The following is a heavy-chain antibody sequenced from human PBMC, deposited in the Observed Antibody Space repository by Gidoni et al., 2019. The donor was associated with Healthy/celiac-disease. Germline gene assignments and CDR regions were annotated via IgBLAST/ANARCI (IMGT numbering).Heavy chain of an antibody. D-gene: IGHD2-2*01. CDR2: ISPSGGST. CDR1: GYTITSYY. CDR3: ARDWGDIEVVPDAAGDGFDP. J-gene: IGHJ5*02. V-gene: IGHV1-46*01. Sequence: SLKVSCLPSGYTITSYYMHWVRQAPGQGLEWMGIISPSGGSTSYAQKFQGRVTMTRDTSTSTVYMELRRLRSEDTAVYYCARDWGDIEVVPDAAGDGFDPWGQGTLVTVSS.